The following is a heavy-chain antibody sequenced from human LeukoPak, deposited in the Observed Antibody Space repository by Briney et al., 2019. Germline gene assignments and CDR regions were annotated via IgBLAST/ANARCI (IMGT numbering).Heavy chain of an antibody. CDR3: ARGHSITIFGVVIRNWFDP. D-gene: IGHD3-3*01. CDR2: INHSGST. CDR1: GGSFSGYY. V-gene: IGHV4-34*01. Sequence: SETLSLTCAVYGGSFSGYYWSWIRQPPGKGLEWIGEINHSGSTNYNPSLKSRVTISVDTSKNQFSLKLSSVTAADTAVYYCARGHSITIFGVVIRNWFDPWGQGTLVTVSS. J-gene: IGHJ5*02.